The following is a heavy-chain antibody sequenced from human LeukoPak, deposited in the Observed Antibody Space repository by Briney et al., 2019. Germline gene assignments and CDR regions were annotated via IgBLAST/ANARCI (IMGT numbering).Heavy chain of an antibody. D-gene: IGHD6-13*01. Sequence: PGGSLRLSCAASGFTFSSYAMSWVRQAPGKGLEWVSAISGSGGSTYYADSVKGRFTISRDNSKNTLYLQMNSLRAEDTAVYYCAKDRLPYHSSSWYFNYWGQGTLVTVSS. J-gene: IGHJ4*02. CDR2: ISGSGGST. CDR1: GFTFSSYA. V-gene: IGHV3-23*01. CDR3: AKDRLPYHSSSWYFNY.